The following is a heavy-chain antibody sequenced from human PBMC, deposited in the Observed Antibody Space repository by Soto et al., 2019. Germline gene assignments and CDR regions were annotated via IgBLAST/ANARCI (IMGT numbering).Heavy chain of an antibody. D-gene: IGHD6-19*01. CDR3: ARGPSGWYFNVYYYYYMDV. CDR2: MNPNSGNT. CDR1: GYTFTSYD. Sequence: VASVKVSCKASGYTFTSYDINWVRQATGQGLEWMGWMNPNSGNTGYAQKFQGRVTMTRNTSISTAYMELSSLRSEDTAVYYCARGPSGWYFNVYYYYYMDVWGKGTTVTVSS. J-gene: IGHJ6*03. V-gene: IGHV1-8*01.